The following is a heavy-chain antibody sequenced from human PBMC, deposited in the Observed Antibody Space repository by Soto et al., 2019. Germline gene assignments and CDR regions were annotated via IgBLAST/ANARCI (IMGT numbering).Heavy chain of an antibody. CDR3: ARGRYGAY. D-gene: IGHD3-10*01. J-gene: IGHJ4*02. Sequence: QVHLVQSGAEVKKPGASVKVSCKASGYTFTSYGITWVRQAPGQGLEWMGWISAHNGNTDYAQKLQGRVIVTRDTSTSTAYMELRRLSSDDTAVYYCARGRYGAYWGQGALVTVSS. CDR1: GYTFTSYG. V-gene: IGHV1-18*01. CDR2: ISAHNGNT.